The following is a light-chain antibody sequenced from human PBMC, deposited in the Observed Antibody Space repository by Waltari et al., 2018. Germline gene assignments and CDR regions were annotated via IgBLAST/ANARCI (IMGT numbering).Light chain of an antibody. V-gene: IGLV1-51*02. CDR1: SSNLGNNY. CDR3: GTWDSSLSGAV. Sequence: QSVLTPPPSVSAAPGQRVTISRSGGSSNLGNNYVSWYRQFPGTAPKLLINEDSERPSGIPGRFSGSKSGTSATLDITGLQAGDEADYYCGTWDSSLSGAVFGGGTHLTVL. J-gene: IGLJ7*01. CDR2: EDS.